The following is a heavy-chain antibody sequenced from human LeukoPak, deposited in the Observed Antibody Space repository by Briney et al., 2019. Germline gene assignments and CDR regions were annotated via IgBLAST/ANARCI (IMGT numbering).Heavy chain of an antibody. CDR1: GGSISSYY. J-gene: IGHJ2*01. Sequence: SETLSLTCTVSGGSISSYYWSWIRQPPGKGLEWIGYIYYSGSTNYNPSLKSRVTISVDTSKNQFSLKLSSVTAADTAVYYCAGVDPRYSSSWYVSWYFDLWGRGTLVTVSS. V-gene: IGHV4-59*01. CDR2: IYYSGST. CDR3: AGVDPRYSSSWYVSWYFDL. D-gene: IGHD6-13*01.